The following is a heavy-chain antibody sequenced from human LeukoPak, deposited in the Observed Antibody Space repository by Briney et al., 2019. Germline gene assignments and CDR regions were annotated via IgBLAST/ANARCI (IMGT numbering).Heavy chain of an antibody. V-gene: IGHV3-48*01. J-gene: IGHJ4*02. CDR3: ARDRGGAYDFWSGYYTGYFDY. D-gene: IGHD3-3*01. Sequence: PGGSLRLSCAASGFTFSSYNMNWVRQAPGKGLEWVSYISDSSTTIYYADSVKGRFTISRDNAKNSLYLQMNSLRAEDTAVYYCARDRGGAYDFWSGYYTGYFDYWGQATLVPVSS. CDR1: GFTFSSYN. CDR2: ISDSSTTI.